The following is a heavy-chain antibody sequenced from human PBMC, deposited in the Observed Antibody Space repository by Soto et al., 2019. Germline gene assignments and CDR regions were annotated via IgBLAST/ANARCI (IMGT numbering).Heavy chain of an antibody. V-gene: IGHV5-51*03. CDR2: IYPGDSDT. CDR3: ARFSRVTAKGSNSGMDV. Sequence: PGESLKISCKCSGYTFTDYWIAWVRQMPGKGLEWMGMIYPGDSDTRYSPSFQGQGTISADKSMTTAYLQWNSLKASDTAMYYCARFSRVTAKGSNSGMDVWGQGTKVTVSS. J-gene: IGHJ6*02. D-gene: IGHD2-15*01. CDR1: GYTFTDYW.